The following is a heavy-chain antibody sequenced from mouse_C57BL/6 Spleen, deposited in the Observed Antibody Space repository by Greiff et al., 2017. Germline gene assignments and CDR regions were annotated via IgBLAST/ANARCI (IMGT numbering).Heavy chain of an antibody. V-gene: IGHV1-62-2*01. Sequence: QVQLKQSGAELVKPGASVKLSCKASGYTFTEYTIHWVKQRSGQGLEWIGWFYPGSGSIKYNEKFKDKATLTADKSSSTVYMELSRLTSEDSAVYFCARHEAPLYYYGSSYYFDYWGQGTTLTVSS. CDR1: GYTFTEYT. CDR2: FYPGSGSI. CDR3: ARHEAPLYYYGSSYYFDY. J-gene: IGHJ2*01. D-gene: IGHD1-1*01.